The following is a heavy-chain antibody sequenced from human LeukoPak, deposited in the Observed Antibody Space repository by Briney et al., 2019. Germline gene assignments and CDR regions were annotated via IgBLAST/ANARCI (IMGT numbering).Heavy chain of an antibody. CDR3: ARDQKRMTTVTSFDY. D-gene: IGHD4-17*01. V-gene: IGHV1-69*13. CDR1: GGTFSSYA. CDR2: IIPIFGTA. Sequence: GASVKVSCKASGGTFSSYAISWVRQAPGQGLEWMGGIIPIFGTANYAQKFQGRVTITADESTSTAYMELSSLRSEDTAVYYCARDQKRMTTVTSFDYWGQGTLVTVSS. J-gene: IGHJ4*02.